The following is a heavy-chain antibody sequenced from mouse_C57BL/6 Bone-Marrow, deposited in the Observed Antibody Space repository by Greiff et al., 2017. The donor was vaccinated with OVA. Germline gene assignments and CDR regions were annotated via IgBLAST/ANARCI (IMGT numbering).Heavy chain of an antibody. V-gene: IGHV5-6*02. CDR2: ISSGGSYT. CDR1: GFTFSSYG. Sequence: EVMLVESGGDLVKPGGSLQLSCAASGFTFSSYGMSWVRQTPDKRLEWVATISSGGSYTYYPDSVKGRFTISRDNAKNTLYLQMSSLKSEYTAMYYCARHGASYGMWAYWGQGTLVTVSA. J-gene: IGHJ3*01. D-gene: IGHD1-1*01. CDR3: ARHGASYGMWAY.